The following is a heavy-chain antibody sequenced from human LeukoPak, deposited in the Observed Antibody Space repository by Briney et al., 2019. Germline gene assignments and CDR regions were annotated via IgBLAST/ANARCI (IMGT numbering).Heavy chain of an antibody. Sequence: SGGSLRLSCAASGFTFSGSAMHWVRQASGKGLEWVGRIRSKANSYATAYAASVKGRFPISRDDSKNTAYLQMNSLNTEDTAVYYCTRLTPRDAFDIWGQGTMVTVSS. D-gene: IGHD2-15*01. CDR3: TRLTPRDAFDI. J-gene: IGHJ3*02. CDR1: GFTFSGSA. CDR2: IRSKANSYAT. V-gene: IGHV3-73*01.